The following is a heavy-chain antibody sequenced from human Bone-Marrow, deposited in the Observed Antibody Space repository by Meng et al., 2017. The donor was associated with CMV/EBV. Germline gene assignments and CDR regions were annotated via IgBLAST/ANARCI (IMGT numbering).Heavy chain of an antibody. CDR1: GYTFTGYY. CDR2: INPNSGGT. D-gene: IGHD2-2*01. V-gene: IGHV1-2*02. CDR3: ARGPSRGHYYYYYGMDV. J-gene: IGHJ6*02. Sequence: VKVSCKASGYTFTGYYMHWVRQAPGQGLEWMGWINPNSGGTNYAQKFQGRVTMTRDTSISTAYMELSRLRSDDTAVYYCARGPSRGHYYYYYGMDVWGQGTTVTVSS.